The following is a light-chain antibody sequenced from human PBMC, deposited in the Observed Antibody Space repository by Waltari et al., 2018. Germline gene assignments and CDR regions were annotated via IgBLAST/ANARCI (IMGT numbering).Light chain of an antibody. J-gene: IGKJ4*01. V-gene: IGKV3-20*01. Sequence: CRASQSVSSSYLAWYQQKPGQAPRLLIYGASSRATGIPDRFSGSGSGTDFTLTISRLETEDFAVYYCQQYGSSPLTFGGGTKVEIK. CDR2: GAS. CDR3: QQYGSSPLT. CDR1: QSVSSSY.